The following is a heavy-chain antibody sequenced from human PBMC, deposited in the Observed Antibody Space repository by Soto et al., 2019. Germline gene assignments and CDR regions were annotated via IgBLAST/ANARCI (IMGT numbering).Heavy chain of an antibody. CDR2: IATYNSNR. V-gene: IGHV1-18*01. J-gene: IGHJ5*02. D-gene: IGHD3-10*01. CDR1: GDTFTNFG. Sequence: HLVQSGPEVKKPGASITVSCKTSGDTFTNFGLIWLRQAPGQGLEWMGWIATYNSNRNYAQKFQGRLTLTTDTSTSTAYMELKSLRYDDTAVYYCATVLRGVVNWFDPWGQGTLVTVSS. CDR3: ATVLRGVVNWFDP.